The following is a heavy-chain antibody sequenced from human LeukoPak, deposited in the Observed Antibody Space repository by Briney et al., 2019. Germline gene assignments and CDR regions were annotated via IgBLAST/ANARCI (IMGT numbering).Heavy chain of an antibody. Sequence: PGGSLRLSCAASGFTFSSYAMHWVRQAPGKGLEWVAVISYDGSNKYYADSVKGRFTISRDNSKNTLYLQMNSLRAEDTAVYYCARDDSGYGYGEADYWGQGTLVTVSS. CDR2: ISYDGSNK. D-gene: IGHD5-12*01. CDR1: GFTFSSYA. V-gene: IGHV3-30*04. J-gene: IGHJ4*02. CDR3: ARDDSGYGYGEADY.